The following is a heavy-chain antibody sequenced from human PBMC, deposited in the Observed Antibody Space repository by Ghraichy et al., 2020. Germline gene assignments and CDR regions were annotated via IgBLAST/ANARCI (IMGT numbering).Heavy chain of an antibody. Sequence: GESLNISCAASGFTFSSYAMHWVRQAPGKGLEWVAVISYDGSNKYYADSVKGRFTISRDNSKNTLYLQMNSLRAEDTAVYYCARGRFYCSSTSCYSNPFDYWGQGTLVTVSS. CDR3: ARGRFYCSSTSCYSNPFDY. CDR1: GFTFSSYA. J-gene: IGHJ4*02. CDR2: ISYDGSNK. D-gene: IGHD2-2*01. V-gene: IGHV3-30-3*01.